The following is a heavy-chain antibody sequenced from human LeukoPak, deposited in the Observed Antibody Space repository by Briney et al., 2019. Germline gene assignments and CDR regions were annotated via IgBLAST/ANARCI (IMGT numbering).Heavy chain of an antibody. J-gene: IGHJ4*02. CDR3: AKDQDCSITGCYVFDC. D-gene: IGHD2-2*01. V-gene: IGHV3-23*01. CDR2: ISGSCDST. CDR1: GFTFRNYA. Sequence: GGSLRLSCAASGFTFRNYAMSWGRHAPGKGLEWVSDISGSCDSTYYTDSSKGRFTISRDNSQNTLYLQMNSLRAEDTAVYYCAKDQDCSITGCYVFDCWGQGTLVIVSS.